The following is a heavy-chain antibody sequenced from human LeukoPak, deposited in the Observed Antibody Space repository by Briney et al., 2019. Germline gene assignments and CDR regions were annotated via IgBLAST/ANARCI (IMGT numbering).Heavy chain of an antibody. D-gene: IGHD2-15*01. CDR3: ARPELPGWSVLSDF. Sequence: GGSLRLSCAASGFTFSSYGMSWGRQAPGKVLEWVANINQDGSETYYADSVKGRFTMSRDNGKNSLDLQMNSLRAEDTAVYYCARPELPGWSVLSDFWGQGTLVTVSS. V-gene: IGHV3-7*01. CDR1: GFTFSSYG. CDR2: INQDGSET. J-gene: IGHJ4*02.